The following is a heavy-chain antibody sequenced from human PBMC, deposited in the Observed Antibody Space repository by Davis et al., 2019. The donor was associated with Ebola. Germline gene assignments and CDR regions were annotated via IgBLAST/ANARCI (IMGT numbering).Heavy chain of an antibody. CDR1: GFTLSRHR. Sequence: WGSLRLSCRASGFTLSRHRMNLVRQAPGKGLEWISSISSFGGTYYADAVKGRFTISRDNSKNSLYLQMNSLTADDTALYYCASVRNYWGGYPDYWGRGTLVTVSS. J-gene: IGHJ4*02. V-gene: IGHV3-21*06. CDR2: ISSFGGT. CDR3: ASVRNYWGGYPDY. D-gene: IGHD7-27*01.